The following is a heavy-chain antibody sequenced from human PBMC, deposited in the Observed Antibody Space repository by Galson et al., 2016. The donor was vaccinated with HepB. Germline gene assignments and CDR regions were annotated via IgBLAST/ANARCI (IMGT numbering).Heavy chain of an antibody. J-gene: IGHJ4*02. CDR2: ISYDGSNN. V-gene: IGHV3-30-3*01. D-gene: IGHD3-16*02. Sequence: SLRLSCAASGFTFSSYAMHWVRQAPGKGLEWVAVISYDGSNNYYADSVKGRFTIPRDNSKKTLYLQMNSLRAEDTAVYYCARDDDYIWGSYRYTRTVPQYYFDYWGQGTLVTVSS. CDR3: ARDDDYIWGSYRYTRTVPQYYFDY. CDR1: GFTFSSYA.